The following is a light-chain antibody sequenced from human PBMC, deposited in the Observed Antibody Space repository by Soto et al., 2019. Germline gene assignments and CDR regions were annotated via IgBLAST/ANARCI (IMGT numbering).Light chain of an antibody. V-gene: IGKV3-15*01. CDR2: GVS. CDR1: QTVSSN. Sequence: EIVMTQSPATLSVSPGERASLSCRASQTVSSNLAWYQQKPGQAPRLLVYGVSTRATGIPARYSGSGSGTEFTLTISTLQSEDFAVYDCQQSDNWPLTFGGGTKVEIK. J-gene: IGKJ4*01. CDR3: QQSDNWPLT.